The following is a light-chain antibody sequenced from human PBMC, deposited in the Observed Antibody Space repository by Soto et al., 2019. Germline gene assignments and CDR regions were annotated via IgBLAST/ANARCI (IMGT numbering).Light chain of an antibody. Sequence: EIVLTQSPGTVSLSPGERATLSCRASQSVSRSDLAWYQHKPGQSPRLLIYGTSSRATGIPDRFSGSGSGTGFTLTISSLEPEDFAIYYCQQRNTWPITFGQGTRLEI. CDR2: GTS. V-gene: IGKV3D-20*02. J-gene: IGKJ5*01. CDR3: QQRNTWPIT. CDR1: QSVSRSD.